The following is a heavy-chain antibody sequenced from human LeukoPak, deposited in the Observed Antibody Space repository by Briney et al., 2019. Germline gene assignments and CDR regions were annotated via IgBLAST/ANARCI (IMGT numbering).Heavy chain of an antibody. CDR2: IYYSGST. CDR3: ARHSGVAAASTSFDY. V-gene: IGHV4-59*08. CDR1: GGSISSYY. D-gene: IGHD6-13*01. Sequence: SETLSLTFTVSGGSISSYYWSWIRQPPGKGLEWIGYIYYSGSTNYNPSLKSRVTISVDTSKNQFSLKLRSMTATDTAVYYCARHSGVAAASTSFDYWGQGTLVTVSS. J-gene: IGHJ4*02.